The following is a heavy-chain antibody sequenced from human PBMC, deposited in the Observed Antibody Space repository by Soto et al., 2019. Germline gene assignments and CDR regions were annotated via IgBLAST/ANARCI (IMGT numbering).Heavy chain of an antibody. CDR3: TTAPSYGYRDY. CDR2: IKSKTDGGTT. D-gene: IGHD5-18*01. J-gene: IGHJ4*02. CDR1: GFTVRNAW. Sequence: PWGSLRLSFAASGFTVRNAWMNWVRQAPGKGLEWVGRIKSKTDGGTTDYAAPVKGRFTISRDDSKNTLYLQMNSLKTEDTAVYYCTTAPSYGYRDYWGQGTLVTVSS. V-gene: IGHV3-15*07.